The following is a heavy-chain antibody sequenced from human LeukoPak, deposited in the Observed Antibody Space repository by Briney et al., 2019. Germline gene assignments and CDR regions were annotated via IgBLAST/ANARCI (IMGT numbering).Heavy chain of an antibody. V-gene: IGHV3-49*04. J-gene: IGHJ4*02. CDR2: IASETYGGTA. Sequence: GGSLSLSCAASGFTFDDYGMSWVRQAPGKGLEWVGFIASETYGGTAEYAASVKGRSTISRDDSKSIAYLQMNSLKTEDTAVYYCTRDQTPYYWGQGTLVTVSS. CDR1: GFTFDDYG. CDR3: TRDQTPYY.